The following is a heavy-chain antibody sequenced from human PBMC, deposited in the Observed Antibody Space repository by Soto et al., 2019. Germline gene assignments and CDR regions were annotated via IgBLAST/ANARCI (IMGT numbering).Heavy chain of an antibody. Sequence: PSETLSLTCTVSCASISSGNYYWSWIRQPPGKGLEWIGYIYSSGTTYYNPSLESRVTISVDTSKNQFSLKVRSMTAADTAVYYCAGQPTAGSYYDLGSYYYYYAMDVWGQGTTVTVS. D-gene: IGHD3-10*01. CDR2: IYSSGTT. V-gene: IGHV4-30-4*01. CDR1: CASISSGNYY. CDR3: AGQPTAGSYYDLGSYYYYYAMDV. J-gene: IGHJ6*02.